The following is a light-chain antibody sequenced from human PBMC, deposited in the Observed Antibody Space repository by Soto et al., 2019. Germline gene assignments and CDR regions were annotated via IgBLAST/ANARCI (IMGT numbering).Light chain of an antibody. Sequence: EIVLTQSPATLSLSPGERATLSCRASQSVSSYLAWYQQKPGQAPRLLIYDASNRATGIPARFSGSGSGTDFTLTISSLEPEDFAVYYCLQRSNWPQLTFGGGTKVEIK. CDR2: DAS. CDR3: LQRSNWPQLT. V-gene: IGKV3-11*01. J-gene: IGKJ4*01. CDR1: QSVSSY.